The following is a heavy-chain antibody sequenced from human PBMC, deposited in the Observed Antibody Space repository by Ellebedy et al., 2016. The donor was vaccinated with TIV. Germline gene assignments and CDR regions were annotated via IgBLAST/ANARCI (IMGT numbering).Heavy chain of an antibody. Sequence: GGSLRLSXAASGFTFDDYAMHWVRQAPGKGLEWVSGISWNSGSIGYADSVKGRFTISRDNAKNSLYLQMNSLRAEDTALYYCAKDMTRRGLDYYYYMDVWGKGTTVTVSS. D-gene: IGHD6-19*01. V-gene: IGHV3-9*01. CDR2: ISWNSGSI. CDR1: GFTFDDYA. CDR3: AKDMTRRGLDYYYYMDV. J-gene: IGHJ6*03.